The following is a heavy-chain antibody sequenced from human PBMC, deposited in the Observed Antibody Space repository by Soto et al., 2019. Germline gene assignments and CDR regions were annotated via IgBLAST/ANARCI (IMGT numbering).Heavy chain of an antibody. V-gene: IGHV3-30*18. CDR3: AKVCDYDSSGYLGWLDY. CDR1: GFTFSSYG. D-gene: IGHD3-22*01. CDR2: ISYDGSNR. J-gene: IGHJ4*01. Sequence: QVQLVESGGGVVQPGRSLRLSCAASGFTFSSYGIHWVRQAPGKGLEWVAVISYDGSNRYYADSVMGRFTISRDNSKNTRYPKTNSVRAEDTAVYYCAKVCDYDSSGYLGWLDYSGHGTLFPGSS.